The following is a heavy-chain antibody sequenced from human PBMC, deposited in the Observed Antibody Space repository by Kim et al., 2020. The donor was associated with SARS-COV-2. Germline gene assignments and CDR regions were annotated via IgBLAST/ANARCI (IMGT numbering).Heavy chain of an antibody. CDR2: ISSSSGATT. CDR1: GFTFSSYE. Sequence: GGSLRLSCAASGFTFSSYEMHWVRQAPGKGLEWISYISSSSGATTYYADSVKGRFSISRDNAKNSLYLRMNSLRAEDTAVYYCAREGRDDYSYNFDYWGKQGTLVTVSS. D-gene: IGHD4-4*01. CDR3: AREGRDDYSYNFDY. J-gene: IGHJ4*02. V-gene: IGHV3-48*03.